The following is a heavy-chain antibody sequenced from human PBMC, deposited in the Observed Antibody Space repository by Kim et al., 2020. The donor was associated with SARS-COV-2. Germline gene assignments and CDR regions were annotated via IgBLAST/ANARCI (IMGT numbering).Heavy chain of an antibody. V-gene: IGHV1-2*02. CDR3: ARSVRSWFGASLRSTFDY. J-gene: IGHJ4*02. D-gene: IGHD3-10*01. CDR2: INPNSGGT. Sequence: ASVKVSCKASGYTFTGYYMHWVRQAPGQGLEWMGWINPNSGGTNYAQKFQGRVTMTRDTSISTAYMELSRLRSDDTAVYYCARSVRSWFGASLRSTFDYWGQGTLVTVSS. CDR1: GYTFTGYY.